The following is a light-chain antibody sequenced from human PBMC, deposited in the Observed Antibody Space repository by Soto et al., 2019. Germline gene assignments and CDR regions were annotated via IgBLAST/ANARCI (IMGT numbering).Light chain of an antibody. CDR1: QFITTW. CDR2: KAS. J-gene: IGKJ4*01. Sequence: DIQMTQSPSTLSASVGDRVTITCRASQFITTWLAWYQQRPGKAPKLLIYKASSLESGVPSRFSGSGSGTEFTLTISSLQPDDFATYYCQQYNSNPLSFGGGTKVEI. CDR3: QQYNSNPLS. V-gene: IGKV1-5*03.